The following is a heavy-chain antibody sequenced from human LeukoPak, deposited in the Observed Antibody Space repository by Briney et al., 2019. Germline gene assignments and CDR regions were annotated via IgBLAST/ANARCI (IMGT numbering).Heavy chain of an antibody. Sequence: SETLSLTCTVSGGSISSSNYYWGWIRQPPGKGLEWIGSIYYSGSTYYNPSLKSRVTISVDTSKNQFSLKLSSVTAADTAVYYCARVIQVVVPGAPRYWGQGTLVTVSS. CDR3: ARVIQVVVPGAPRY. CDR2: IYYSGST. J-gene: IGHJ4*02. V-gene: IGHV4-39*01. CDR1: GGSISSSNYY. D-gene: IGHD2-2*01.